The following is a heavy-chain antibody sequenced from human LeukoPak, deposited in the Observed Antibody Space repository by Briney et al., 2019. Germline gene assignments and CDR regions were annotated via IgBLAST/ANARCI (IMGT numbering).Heavy chain of an antibody. CDR2: ISSSSSYI. V-gene: IGHV3-21*01. CDR3: ARDQRGAAGTGTFDP. Sequence: GGSLRLSCAASGFTFSSYSMNWVRQAPGKGLEWVSSISSSSSYIYYADSVKGRLTISRDNAKNSLYLQMNSLRAEDTAVYYCARDQRGAAGTGTFDPWGQGTLVTVSS. D-gene: IGHD6-13*01. CDR1: GFTFSSYS. J-gene: IGHJ5*02.